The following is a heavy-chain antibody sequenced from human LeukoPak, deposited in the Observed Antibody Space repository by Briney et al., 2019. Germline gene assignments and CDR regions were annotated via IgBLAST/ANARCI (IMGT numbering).Heavy chain of an antibody. CDR2: IRYDGSNK. CDR3: GGGDYYDSSGFYYPHPPFDY. Sequence: GGSLRLSCAASGFTFSSYGMHWVRQAPGKGLEWVAFIRYDGSNKYYADSVKGRFTIARDNSKDTLYLHMNGLRAEDTAVYYCGGGDYYDSSGFYYPHPPFDYWGQGTMVTVSS. D-gene: IGHD3-22*01. J-gene: IGHJ4*02. V-gene: IGHV3-30*02. CDR1: GFTFSSYG.